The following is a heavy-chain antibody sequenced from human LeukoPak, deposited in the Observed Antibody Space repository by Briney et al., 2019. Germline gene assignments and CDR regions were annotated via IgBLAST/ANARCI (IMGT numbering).Heavy chain of an antibody. J-gene: IGHJ4*02. V-gene: IGHV3-74*01. D-gene: IGHD2-15*01. CDR2: INRDGSST. CDR3: VRDPRYCTADNCWGPHYVLG. Sequence: GGSLRLSCAASGFGFSNSWMHWVRQAPGKGLVWVSRINRDGSSTNYADSVKGRFTISRDNAKNTLYLQMNSLRAEDTAVYYCVRDPRYCTADNCWGPHYVLGWGQGTLVTVSS. CDR1: GFGFSNSW.